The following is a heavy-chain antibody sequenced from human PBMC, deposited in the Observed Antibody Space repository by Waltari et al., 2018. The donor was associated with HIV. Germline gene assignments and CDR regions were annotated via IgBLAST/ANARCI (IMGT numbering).Heavy chain of an antibody. J-gene: IGHJ4*02. CDR2: IKQDGREK. Sequence: EVQLVESGGGLVQPGGPLGLSCVGSGFIFSHFWMTWVRQATGKGLEWVSNIKQDGREKTYVDSVAGRFSISRDNANNSLYLQLNSLRDEDTAVYYCARVYSSTTGRALDYWGQGTLVTVSS. CDR3: ARVYSSTTGRALDY. CDR1: GFIFSHFW. D-gene: IGHD2-2*01. V-gene: IGHV3-7*01.